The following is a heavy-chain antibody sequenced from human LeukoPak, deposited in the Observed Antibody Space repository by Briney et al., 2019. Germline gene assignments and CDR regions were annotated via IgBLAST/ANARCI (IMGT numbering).Heavy chain of an antibody. Sequence: GGSLRLSCAASGFTFSSYSMNWVRQAPGKGLEWVSYISSSSSTIYYADSVKGRFTISRDNAKNSLYLQMNSLRAEDTAVYFCAKDQCSGGNCYSFRAFDIWGQGTMVTVSS. CDR2: ISSSSSTI. CDR3: AKDQCSGGNCYSFRAFDI. J-gene: IGHJ3*02. V-gene: IGHV3-48*04. D-gene: IGHD2-15*01. CDR1: GFTFSSYS.